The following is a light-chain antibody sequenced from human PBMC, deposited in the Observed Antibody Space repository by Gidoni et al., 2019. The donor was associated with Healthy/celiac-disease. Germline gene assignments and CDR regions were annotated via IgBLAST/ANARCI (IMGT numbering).Light chain of an antibody. J-gene: IGKJ3*01. CDR1: QSVLYSSNNKNY. V-gene: IGKV4-1*01. CDR3: QQYYSTPFT. Sequence: DIVLPHSPDSLAVSLGERATINCKSSQSVLYSSNNKNYLAWYQQKQGQPPKLLIYWASTRESGVPDRFSGSGSGTDFTLTISSMQAEDVAVYYCQQYYSTPFTFGPGTKVDIK. CDR2: WAS.